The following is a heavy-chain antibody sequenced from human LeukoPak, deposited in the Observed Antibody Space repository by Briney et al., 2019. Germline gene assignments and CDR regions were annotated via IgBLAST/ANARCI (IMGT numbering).Heavy chain of an antibody. D-gene: IGHD2-2*01. V-gene: IGHV3-7*01. CDR3: ARAGDIVVVPAAIQSPCDFDY. CDR2: IKQDGSEK. CDR1: GFTFSSYW. J-gene: IGHJ4*02. Sequence: GSLRLSCVASGFTFSSYWMSWVRQTPGKGLEWVANIKQDGSEKNYVDSVKGRFTISRDNAKDSLYLQMNSLRADDTAVYYCARAGDIVVVPAAIQSPCDFDYWGQGTLVTVSS.